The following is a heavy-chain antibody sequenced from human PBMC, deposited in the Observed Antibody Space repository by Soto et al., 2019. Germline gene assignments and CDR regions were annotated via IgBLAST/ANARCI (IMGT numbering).Heavy chain of an antibody. J-gene: IGHJ6*02. V-gene: IGHV3-48*02. CDR3: ARDSIAAAGRDYYYYGMDV. D-gene: IGHD6-13*01. Sequence: EVQLVESGGGLVQPGGSLRLSCAASGFTFSSYSMNWVRQAPGKGLEWVSYISSSSSTIYYADSVKGRFTISRDNAKNSLYLQMNSLRDEDTAVYYCARDSIAAAGRDYYYYGMDVWGQGTTVTVSS. CDR2: ISSSSSTI. CDR1: GFTFSSYS.